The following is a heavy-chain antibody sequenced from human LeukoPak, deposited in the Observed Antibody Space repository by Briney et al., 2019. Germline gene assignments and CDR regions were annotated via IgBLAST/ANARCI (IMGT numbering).Heavy chain of an antibody. CDR3: ARHESGGNFFDY. V-gene: IGHV4-39*01. CDR1: GGSISSSSYY. D-gene: IGHD4-23*01. CDR2: IYYSGST. J-gene: IGHJ4*02. Sequence: PSETLSLTCTVSGGSISSSSYYWGWIRQPPGKGLEWIGSIYYSGSTYYNPSLKSRVTISVDTSKNQFSLKLSSVTAADTAVYYCARHESGGNFFDYWGQGTLVTVSS.